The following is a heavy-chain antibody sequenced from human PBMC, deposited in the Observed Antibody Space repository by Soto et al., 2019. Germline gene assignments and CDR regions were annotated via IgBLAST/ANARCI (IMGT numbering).Heavy chain of an antibody. J-gene: IGHJ5*02. CDR2: IYYSGST. Sequence: SETLSLTCTVSGGSISSGGYYWSWIRQHPGKGLEWIGYIYYSGSTYYNPSLKSRVTISVDTSKNRFSLKLSSVTAADTAVYYCARAWYYYDSSGYSRNNWFDPGGQGTLVTVSS. CDR3: ARAWYYYDSSGYSRNNWFDP. V-gene: IGHV4-31*03. CDR1: GGSISSGGYY. D-gene: IGHD3-22*01.